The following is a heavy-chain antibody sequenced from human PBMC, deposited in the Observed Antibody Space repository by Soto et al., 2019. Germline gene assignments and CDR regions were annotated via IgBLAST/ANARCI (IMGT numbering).Heavy chain of an antibody. CDR3: AKDEWMWRKRLPHGDAFDI. V-gene: IGHV3-23*01. J-gene: IGHJ3*02. CDR1: GFTFSSYA. Sequence: GGSLRLSCAASGFTFSSYAMSWVRQAPGKGLEWVSAISGSGGSTYYADSVKGRFTISQDNSKNTLYLQMNSLRAEDTAVYYCAKDEWMWRKRLPHGDAFDIWGQGTMVTVSS. CDR2: ISGSGGST. D-gene: IGHD1-1*01.